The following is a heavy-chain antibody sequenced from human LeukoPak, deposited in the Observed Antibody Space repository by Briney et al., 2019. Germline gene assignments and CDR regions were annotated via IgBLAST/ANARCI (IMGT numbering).Heavy chain of an antibody. D-gene: IGHD6-19*01. CDR2: IYYSGST. Sequence: SETLSLTCIVSGGSLSSYYWSWIRQPPGKGLEWIGYIYYSGSTNYNPSLKSRVTISVDTSKNQFSLKLSSVTAADTAVYYCARGAGSSGSTGYFDYWGQGTLVTVSS. V-gene: IGHV4-59*01. J-gene: IGHJ4*02. CDR3: ARGAGSSGSTGYFDY. CDR1: GGSLSSYY.